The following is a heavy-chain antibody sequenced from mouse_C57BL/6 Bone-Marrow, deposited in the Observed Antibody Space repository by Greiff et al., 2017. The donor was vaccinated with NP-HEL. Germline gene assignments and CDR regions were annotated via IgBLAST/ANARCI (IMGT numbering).Heavy chain of an antibody. V-gene: IGHV14-4*01. CDR2: IDPENGDT. D-gene: IGHD1-1*01. CDR3: TREFITTVYYFDY. J-gene: IGHJ2*01. Sequence: VQLQQSGAELVRPGASVKLSCTASGFTIKDDYMHWVKQRPEQGLEWIGWIDPENGDTEYASKFQGKATITADTSSNTAYLQLSSLTSEDTAVYYCTREFITTVYYFDYWGQGTTLTVSS. CDR1: GFTIKDDY.